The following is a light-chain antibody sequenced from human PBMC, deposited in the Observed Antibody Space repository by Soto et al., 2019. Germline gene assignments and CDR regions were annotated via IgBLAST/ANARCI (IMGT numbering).Light chain of an antibody. CDR1: QSISSY. CDR2: AAS. CDR3: QQYYSYPWT. J-gene: IGKJ1*01. Sequence: DSLITRSRSSLSASVGDRVTITCRASQSISSYLNWYQQKPGKAPKLLIYAASTLQSGVPSRFSGSGSGTDFTLTISCLQSEDFATYYCQQYYSYPWTFGQGTKVDIK. V-gene: IGKV1-39*01.